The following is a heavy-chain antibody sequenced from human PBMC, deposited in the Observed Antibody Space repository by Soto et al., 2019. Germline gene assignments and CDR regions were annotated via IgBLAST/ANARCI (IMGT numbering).Heavy chain of an antibody. Sequence: GGSLRLSCAASGFTFSSYWMHWVRQAPGKGLVWVSRINSDGSSTSYADSVKGRFTISRDNAKNTLYLQMNSLRAEDTAVYYCVHYYDSSGSTNDAFDIWGQGTMVTVSS. CDR2: INSDGSST. J-gene: IGHJ3*02. CDR1: GFTFSSYW. D-gene: IGHD3-22*01. V-gene: IGHV3-74*01. CDR3: VHYYDSSGSTNDAFDI.